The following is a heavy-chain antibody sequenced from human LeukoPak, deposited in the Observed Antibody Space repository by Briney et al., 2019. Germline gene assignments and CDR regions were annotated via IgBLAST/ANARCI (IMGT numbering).Heavy chain of an antibody. J-gene: IGHJ4*02. D-gene: IGHD5-24*01. CDR2: INPNSGGT. CDR1: GYTFTAYY. CDR3: ARDGYNSWYFDY. Sequence: ASVKVSCKASGYTFTAYYMHWVRQAPGQGLEWMGWINPNSGGTNYAQKFQGRVTMTRDTSISTAYMELSKLRSDDTAVYYYARDGYNSWYFDYWGQGTLVTVSS. V-gene: IGHV1-2*02.